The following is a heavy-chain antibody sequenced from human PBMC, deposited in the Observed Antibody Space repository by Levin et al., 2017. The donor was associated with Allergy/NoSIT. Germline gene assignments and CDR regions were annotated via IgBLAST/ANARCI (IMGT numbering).Heavy chain of an antibody. D-gene: IGHD3-3*01. CDR3: ARVSDFWSGPQPFDP. CDR2: ISSSGSTI. J-gene: IGHJ5*02. V-gene: IGHV3-11*01. CDR1: GFTFSDYY. Sequence: GGSLRLSCAASGFTFSDYYMSWIRQAPGKGLEWVSYISSSGSTIYYADSVKGRFTISRDNAKNSLYLQMNSLRAEDTAVYYCARVSDFWSGPQPFDPWGQGTLVTVSS.